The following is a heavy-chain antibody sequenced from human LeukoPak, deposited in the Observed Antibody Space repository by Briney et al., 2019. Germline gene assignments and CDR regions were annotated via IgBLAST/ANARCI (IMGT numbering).Heavy chain of an antibody. J-gene: IGHJ4*02. CDR3: ARSKGMWELDY. CDR2: ISGSGDST. V-gene: IGHV3-23*01. D-gene: IGHD1-26*01. CDR1: GFTFSSYA. Sequence: GGSLRLSCAASGFTFSSYAMSWVRQAPGKGLEWVSAISGSGDSTYYADSVKGRFTISRDNSKNTLYLQMNSLRAEDTAVYYCARSKGMWELDYWGQGTLVTVSS.